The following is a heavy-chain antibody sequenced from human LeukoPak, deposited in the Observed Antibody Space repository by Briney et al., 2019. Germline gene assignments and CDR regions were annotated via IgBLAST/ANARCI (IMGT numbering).Heavy chain of an antibody. CDR1: GFTFNNYW. J-gene: IGHJ4*02. CDR3: ARAVSAGYAN. Sequence: GGSLRLSCAASGFTFNNYWMHWVRQAPGKGLVWVSRIYIDGSTTTYADSAKGRFTISRDNAKNTLYLQMNSLRAEDTAVYYCARAVSAGYANWGQGTLVTVSS. D-gene: IGHD5-18*01. CDR2: IYIDGSTT. V-gene: IGHV3-74*01.